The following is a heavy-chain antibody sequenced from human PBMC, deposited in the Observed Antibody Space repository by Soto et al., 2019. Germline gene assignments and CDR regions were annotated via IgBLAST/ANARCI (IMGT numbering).Heavy chain of an antibody. CDR1: GDTFSGYP. CDR2: IIPVFGTP. CDR3: ARDGGFGELKY. J-gene: IGHJ4*02. Sequence: GASVKVSCKASGDTFSGYPINWVRQAPGEGLEWMGRIIPVFGTPNDAQRFEGRVTFTADESTNTAYMELRGLLSEDTAVYFCARDGGFGELKYWGPGTLVTVSS. D-gene: IGHD3-10*01. V-gene: IGHV1-69*13.